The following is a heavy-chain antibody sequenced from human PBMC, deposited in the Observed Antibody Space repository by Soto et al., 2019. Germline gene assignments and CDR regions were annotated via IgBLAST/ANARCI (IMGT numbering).Heavy chain of an antibody. Sequence: GASVKVSCKASGFTFTSSAMQWVRQARGQRLEWIGWIVVGSGNTNYAQKFQERVTITRDMSTSTAYMELSSLRSEGTAVYYCAANGLGYCSSTSCPYYYYMDVWGKGTTVTVSS. CDR3: AANGLGYCSSTSCPYYYYMDV. D-gene: IGHD2-2*01. J-gene: IGHJ6*03. CDR2: IVVGSGNT. V-gene: IGHV1-58*02. CDR1: GFTFTSSA.